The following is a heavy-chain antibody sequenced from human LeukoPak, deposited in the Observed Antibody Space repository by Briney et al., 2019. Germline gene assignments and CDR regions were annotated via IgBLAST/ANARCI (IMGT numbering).Heavy chain of an antibody. V-gene: IGHV1-24*01. J-gene: IGHJ4*02. CDR2: FDPEDGET. Sequence: ASVKVSCKVSGYTLTELSMHWVRQAPGKGLEWMGGFDPEDGETIYAQKFQGRVTMTEDTSTDTAYMELSSLRSEDTAVYYCASLAYVWGSYRYARDYWGQGTLVTVSS. D-gene: IGHD3-16*02. CDR1: GYTLTELS. CDR3: ASLAYVWGSYRYARDY.